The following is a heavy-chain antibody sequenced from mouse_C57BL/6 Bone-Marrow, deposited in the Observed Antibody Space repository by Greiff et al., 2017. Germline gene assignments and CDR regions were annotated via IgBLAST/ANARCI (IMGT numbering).Heavy chain of an antibody. J-gene: IGHJ1*03. CDR2: IYPGDGGT. CDR1: GYAFSSSW. D-gene: IGHD2-3*01. V-gene: IGHV1-82*01. CDR3: SRYYDGYYFDV. Sequence: QVQLKQSGPELVKPGASVKISCKASGYAFSSSWMNWVKQRPGKGLEWIGRIYPGDGGTNYTGKFKGKATLAADKSSSTAYMQISSLTSEDSAVYFCSRYYDGYYFDVWGTGTTVTVSS.